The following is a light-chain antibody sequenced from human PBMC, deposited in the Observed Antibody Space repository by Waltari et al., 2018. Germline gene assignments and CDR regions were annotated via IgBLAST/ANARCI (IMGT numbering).Light chain of an antibody. CDR2: DVN. CDR3: SIYTTNNTLGV. Sequence: QSALAQPASVSASPGQSITISCTGSNSDLGVYNYVSWYQQLPDKAPKLVLYDVNKRPSGVSNRFSGSKSGNTASLTISGLQAQDEADYYCSIYTTNNTLGVFGGGTKLTVL. J-gene: IGLJ2*01. CDR1: NSDLGVYNY. V-gene: IGLV2-14*03.